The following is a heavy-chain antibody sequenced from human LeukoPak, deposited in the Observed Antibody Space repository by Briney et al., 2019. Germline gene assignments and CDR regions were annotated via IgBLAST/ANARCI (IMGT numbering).Heavy chain of an antibody. CDR1: GYTFTSYP. V-gene: IGHV7-4-1*02. CDR3: ARVGSSWNGVEAWFDP. J-gene: IGHJ5*02. D-gene: IGHD6-13*01. CDR2: INTNTGNP. Sequence: ASVKASCKASGYTFTSYPMNWVRQAPGQGLEWMGWINTNTGNPTYAQGFTGRFVFSLDTSVSTAYLQISSLKAEDTAVYYCARVGSSWNGVEAWFDPWGQGTLVTVSS.